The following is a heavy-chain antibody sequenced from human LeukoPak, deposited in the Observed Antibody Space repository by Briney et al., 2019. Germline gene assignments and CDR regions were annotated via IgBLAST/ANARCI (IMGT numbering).Heavy chain of an antibody. CDR2: ISGSGGST. CDR3: AKDRATRRWGTQEFDY. J-gene: IGHJ4*02. V-gene: IGHV3-23*01. Sequence: GGSLRLSCAASGFTFSNYAMSWVRQAPGKGLEWVSAISGSGGSTYYADSVKGRFTISRDNSKNTLYLQMNNLRAEDTAVYYCAKDRATRRWGTQEFDYWGQGTLVTVSS. D-gene: IGHD3-16*01. CDR1: GFTFSNYA.